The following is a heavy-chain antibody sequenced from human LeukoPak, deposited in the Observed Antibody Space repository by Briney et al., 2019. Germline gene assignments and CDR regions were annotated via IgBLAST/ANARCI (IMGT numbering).Heavy chain of an antibody. CDR1: GFPFSLHD. J-gene: IGHJ6*02. V-gene: IGHV3-33*01. Sequence: GGSLRLLCAASGFPFSLHDRLWAPQARGRGLEGGAVLWYDGSNKYYADSVKGRFTISRDNSKNTLYLQMNSLRAEDTAVYYCARDRGVITYYYYGMDVWGQGTTVTVSS. D-gene: IGHD3-3*01. CDR2: LWYDGSNK. CDR3: ARDRGVITYYYYGMDV.